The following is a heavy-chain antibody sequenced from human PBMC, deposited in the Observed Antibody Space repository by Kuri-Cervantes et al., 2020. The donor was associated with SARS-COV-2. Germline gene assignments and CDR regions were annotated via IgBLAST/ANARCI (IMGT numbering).Heavy chain of an antibody. D-gene: IGHD6-13*01. Sequence: GESLKISCAASGFTFSSYSMNWVRQAPGKGLEWVSSISSSSSYIYYADSVKGRFTISRDNAKNSLYLQMNSLRAEDTAVHYCARGRGSSWRLNAFDIWGQGTMVTVSS. CDR3: ARGRGSSWRLNAFDI. V-gene: IGHV3-21*01. CDR2: ISSSSSYI. J-gene: IGHJ3*02. CDR1: GFTFSSYS.